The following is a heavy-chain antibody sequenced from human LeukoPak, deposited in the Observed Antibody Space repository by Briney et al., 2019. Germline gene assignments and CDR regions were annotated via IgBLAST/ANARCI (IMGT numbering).Heavy chain of an antibody. V-gene: IGHV3-23*01. CDR1: GFTFSSYA. D-gene: IGHD5-18*01. Sequence: GGSLRLSCAASGFTFSSYARSWVRQAPGKGLEWVSAISGSGGSTYYADSVKGRFTISRDNSKNTLYLQMNSLRAEDTAVYYCARLTDTAMDLDYWGQGTLVTVSS. CDR3: ARLTDTAMDLDY. J-gene: IGHJ4*02. CDR2: ISGSGGST.